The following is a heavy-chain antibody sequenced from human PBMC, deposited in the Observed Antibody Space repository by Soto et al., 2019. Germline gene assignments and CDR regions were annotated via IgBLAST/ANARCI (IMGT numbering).Heavy chain of an antibody. J-gene: IGHJ6*01. CDR2: ISYDGSNK. Sequence: QVQLVESGGGVVQPGRSLRLSCAASGFTFSSYGMHWVRQAPGKGLEWVAVISYDGSNKYYADSVKGRFTISRDNSKNTLYLQMNSLRAEDTAVYYCAKARARIAAHYYYYYGMDVW. CDR1: GFTFSSYG. D-gene: IGHD6-13*01. V-gene: IGHV3-30*18. CDR3: AKARARIAAHYYYYYGMDV.